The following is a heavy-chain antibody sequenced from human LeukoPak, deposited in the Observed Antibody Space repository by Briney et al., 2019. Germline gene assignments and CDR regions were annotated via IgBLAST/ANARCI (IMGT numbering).Heavy chain of an antibody. CDR1: GSTFRIYG. D-gene: IGHD5-24*01. CDR3: ARATRNGYDY. Sequence: GGSLRLSCVASGSTFRIYGMNWVRQAPGKGPEWVSYISHTSDSILYAGSVKGRFTMSRDNAKKSLYLQMNSLRAEDSAVYYCARATRNGYDYWGQGTLVTVSS. CDR2: ISHTSDSI. V-gene: IGHV3-48*01. J-gene: IGHJ4*02.